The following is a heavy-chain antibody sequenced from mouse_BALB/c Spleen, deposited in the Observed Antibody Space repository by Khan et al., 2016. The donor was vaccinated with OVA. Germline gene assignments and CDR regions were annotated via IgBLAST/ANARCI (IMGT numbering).Heavy chain of an antibody. V-gene: IGHV9-1*02. Sequence: QIQLVQSGPELKKPGETVKISCKASGYTFTNYGMNWVKQAPGKGLKWMGWINTYTGEPTYTADFKGRFAFSLETSASTAYLQINNLKNEDMATYFCARGASYWYFDVWGAGTTVTVSS. CDR3: ARGASYWYFDV. CDR2: INTYTGEP. CDR1: GYTFTNYG. J-gene: IGHJ1*01.